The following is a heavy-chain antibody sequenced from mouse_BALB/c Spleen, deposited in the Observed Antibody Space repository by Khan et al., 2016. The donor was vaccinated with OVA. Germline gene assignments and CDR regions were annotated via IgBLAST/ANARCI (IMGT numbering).Heavy chain of an antibody. V-gene: IGHV3-2*02. CDR3: ARGNYYGYSFAY. Sequence: VQLKESGPGLVKPSQSLSLTCTVTGYSITSGYAWNWIRQLPGNKLEWMGYISYSGVTSYTPSLKSRISITRDTSKNQFFLQLNSVTTEDTATYYCARGNYYGYSFAYWGKGTTLTVSS. CDR1: GYSITSGYA. J-gene: IGHJ2*01. CDR2: ISYSGVT. D-gene: IGHD1-1*01.